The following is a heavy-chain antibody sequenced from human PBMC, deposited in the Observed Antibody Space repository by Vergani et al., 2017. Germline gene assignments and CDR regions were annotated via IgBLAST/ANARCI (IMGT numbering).Heavy chain of an antibody. CDR2: IYSTGSS. D-gene: IGHD3-22*01. V-gene: IGHV4-31*03. CDR1: GGSISSGVYY. Sequence: QVQLQESGPGLVKPSETLSLTCTVSGGSISSGVYYWNWIRQHPGKGLEWIGYIYSTGSSNHNPSLRRRINMSVDTSKNQFSLKLNSVTAADTAMYYCARRGGYDEGDAFRIRYFDSWGPGILVTVSS. J-gene: IGHJ4*02. CDR3: ARRGGYDEGDAFRIRYFDS.